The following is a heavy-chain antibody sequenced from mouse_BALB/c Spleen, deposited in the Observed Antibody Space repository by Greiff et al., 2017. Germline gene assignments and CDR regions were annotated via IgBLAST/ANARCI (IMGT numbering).Heavy chain of an antibody. CDR2: ISSGGSYT. V-gene: IGHV5-9-4*01. J-gene: IGHJ3*01. Sequence: EVHLVESGGGLVKPGGSLKLSCAASGFTFSSYAMSWVRQSPEKRLEWVAEISSGGSYTYYPDTVTGRFTISRDNAKNTLYLEMSSLRSEDTAMYYCAREGGYRAWFAYWGQGTLVTVSA. CDR1: GFTFSSYA. D-gene: IGHD2-2*01. CDR3: AREGGYRAWFAY.